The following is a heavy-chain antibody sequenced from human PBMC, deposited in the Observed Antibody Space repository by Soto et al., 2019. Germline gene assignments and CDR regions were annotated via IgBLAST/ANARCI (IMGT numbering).Heavy chain of an antibody. CDR2: ISGSGGST. J-gene: IGHJ6*03. D-gene: IGHD2-2*01. CDR3: AKGMGASCYHHMDV. CDR1: GFTFSSYA. V-gene: IGHV3-23*01. Sequence: GGSLRLSCAASGFTFSSYAMSWVRQAPGEGLEWVSVISGSGGSTYYADSVKGRFTISRDSSKNTLYLQMDSLRAEDTAVYFCAKGMGASCYHHMDVWGKGTTVTVSS.